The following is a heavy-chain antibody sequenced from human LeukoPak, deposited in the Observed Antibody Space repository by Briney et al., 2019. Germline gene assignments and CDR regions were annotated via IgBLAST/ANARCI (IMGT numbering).Heavy chain of an antibody. J-gene: IGHJ5*02. V-gene: IGHV3-48*01. Sequence: GGSLRLSCAASGFTFSSYSMNWVRQAPGKGLEWVSYISSSSSTIYYADSVKGRFTISRDNAKNSLYLQMNSLRAEDTAVYYCARSNIPFNYGGHRYDWFDPWGQGTLVTVSS. CDR3: ARSNIPFNYGGHRYDWFDP. CDR1: GFTFSSYS. CDR2: ISSSSSTI. D-gene: IGHD4-23*01.